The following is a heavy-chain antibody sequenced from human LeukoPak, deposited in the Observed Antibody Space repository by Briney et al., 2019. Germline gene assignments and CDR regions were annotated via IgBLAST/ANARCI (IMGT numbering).Heavy chain of an antibody. CDR1: GFTFSSYV. Sequence: PGGSLRLSCAASGFTFSSYVMNWVRQALGKGLEWVSVISGSGGSTYYADSVKGRFTISRDNSKNTLSLQMNSLRAEDTAVYYCAKESSRIAVAGTLDYWGQGTLVTVSS. D-gene: IGHD6-19*01. CDR2: ISGSGGST. V-gene: IGHV3-23*01. J-gene: IGHJ4*02. CDR3: AKESSRIAVAGTLDY.